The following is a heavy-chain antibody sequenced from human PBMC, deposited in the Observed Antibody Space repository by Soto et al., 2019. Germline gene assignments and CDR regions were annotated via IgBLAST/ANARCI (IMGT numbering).Heavy chain of an antibody. CDR1: GFTFSSYA. J-gene: IGHJ5*02. CDR2: ISYDGSNK. V-gene: IGHV3-30-3*01. Sequence: QVQLVESGGGVVQPGRSLRLSCAASGFTFSSYAMHWVRQAPGKGLEWVAVISYDGSNKYYADSVKGRFTISRDNSKNTLYLQMNSLRAEDTAVYYCARVPFGELSRWFDPWGQGTLVTVSS. CDR3: ARVPFGELSRWFDP. D-gene: IGHD3-10*01.